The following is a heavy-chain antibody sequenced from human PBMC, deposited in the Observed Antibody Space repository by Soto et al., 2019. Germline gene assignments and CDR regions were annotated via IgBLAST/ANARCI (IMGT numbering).Heavy chain of an antibody. Sequence: GGSLRLSCAASGFTFSSYAMSWVRQAPGKGLEWVSAISGSGGSTYYADSVKGRFTISRDNSKNTLYLQMNSLRAEDTAVYYCAKCGVYSYGYFPGNPFDYWGQGTLVTVSS. D-gene: IGHD5-18*01. J-gene: IGHJ4*02. CDR1: GFTFSSYA. V-gene: IGHV3-23*01. CDR3: AKCGVYSYGYFPGNPFDY. CDR2: ISGSGGST.